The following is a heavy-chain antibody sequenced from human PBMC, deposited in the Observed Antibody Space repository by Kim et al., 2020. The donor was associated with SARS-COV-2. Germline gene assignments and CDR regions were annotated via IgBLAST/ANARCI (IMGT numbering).Heavy chain of an antibody. Sequence: TNYTHSVKGRFNIPRATAKNSLYLQMNSLRADDTAVYYCARGYGDYGYWGQGTLVTVSS. D-gene: IGHD4-17*01. V-gene: IGHV3-11*05. J-gene: IGHJ4*02. CDR3: ARGYGDYGY. CDR2: T.